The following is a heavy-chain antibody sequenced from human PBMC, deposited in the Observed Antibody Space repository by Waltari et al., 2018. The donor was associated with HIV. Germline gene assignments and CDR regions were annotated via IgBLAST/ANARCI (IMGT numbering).Heavy chain of an antibody. J-gene: IGHJ4*02. CDR2: ISWNSVRI. CDR1: GFTFDDYA. V-gene: IGHV3-9*01. D-gene: IGHD2-2*01. Sequence: EVQLVESGGGLVQPGRSLRLSCAVSGFTFDDYAMHWVRQAPGKGLEWVSGISWNSVRIGYADSVKGRFTISRDNAKNSLYLQMNSLRAEDTALYYCAKDKRRYCSSTSCYYYFDYWGQGTLVSVSS. CDR3: AKDKRRYCSSTSCYYYFDY.